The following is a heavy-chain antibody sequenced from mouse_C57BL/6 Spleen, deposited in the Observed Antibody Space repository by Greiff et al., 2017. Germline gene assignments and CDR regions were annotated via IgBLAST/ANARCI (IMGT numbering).Heavy chain of an antibody. J-gene: IGHJ3*01. Sequence: VQLQQPGAELVKPGASVKLSCKASGYTFTSYWMHWVKQRPGQGLEWIGMIHPTGGNTNYNEKFKGKATLTGDKSSSTAYMQLSSLTSEDSAVYYWARETDYSSDEAYWGQGTLVTVSA. V-gene: IGHV1-64*01. CDR3: ARETDYSSDEAY. CDR2: IHPTGGNT. D-gene: IGHD2-5*01. CDR1: GYTFTSYW.